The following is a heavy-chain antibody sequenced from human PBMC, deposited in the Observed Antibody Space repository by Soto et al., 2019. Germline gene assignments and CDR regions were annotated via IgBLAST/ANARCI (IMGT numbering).Heavy chain of an antibody. D-gene: IGHD2-2*01. CDR1: GYTFPSYD. J-gene: IGHJ2*01. CDR3: ARGRGGYCSSTSCLFDL. Sequence: QVQLVQSGAEVKKPGASVKVTCKASGYTFPSYDINWVRQATGQGLEWMGWMNPNSGNTGFAHKFQGRVTMTRNTSISTAYMELSSLRSEDTAIYYCARGRGGYCSSTSCLFDLWGRSTLVTVSS. CDR2: MNPNSGNT. V-gene: IGHV1-8*01.